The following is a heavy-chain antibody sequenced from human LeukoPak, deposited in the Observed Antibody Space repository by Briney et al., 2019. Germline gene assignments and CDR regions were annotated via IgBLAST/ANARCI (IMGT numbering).Heavy chain of an antibody. V-gene: IGHV3-33*01. J-gene: IGHJ4*02. CDR3: ARGGVYCSSSSCYVDY. CDR2: IWFVGGNT. CDR1: GFTFSGYA. D-gene: IGHD2-2*01. Sequence: GTSLRLSCTPSGFTFSGYAKHWVRQAPAKGQGWVAVIWFVGGNTYYAEPVKGRFTISKDNSKNTLYLQMNSLRAEDTAVYYCARGGVYCSSSSCYVDYWGQGTLVTVSS.